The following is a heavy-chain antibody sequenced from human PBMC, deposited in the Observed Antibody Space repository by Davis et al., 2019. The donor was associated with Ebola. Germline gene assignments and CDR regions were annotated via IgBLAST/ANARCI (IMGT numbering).Heavy chain of an antibody. CDR3: ARQYYYYDSSGYYHYWYFDL. J-gene: IGHJ2*01. CDR2: IYYSGST. Sequence: SETLSLTCSVSGASISSYYWSWIRQPPGKGLEWIGYIYYSGSTNYNPSLKSRVTISVDTSKNQFSLKLSSVTAADTAVYYCARQYYYYDSSGYYHYWYFDLWGRGTLVTVSS. D-gene: IGHD3-22*01. V-gene: IGHV4-59*08. CDR1: GASISSYY.